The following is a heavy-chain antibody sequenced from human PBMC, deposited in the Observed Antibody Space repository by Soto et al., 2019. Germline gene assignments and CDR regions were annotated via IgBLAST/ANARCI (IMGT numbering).Heavy chain of an antibody. CDR3: AKDSPYSSGWWAFDI. D-gene: IGHD6-19*01. V-gene: IGHV1-24*01. J-gene: IGHJ3*02. CDR2: FDPEDGET. Sequence: HPAASVKVSCKVSGYTLTELSMHWVRQAPGKGLEWMGGFDPEDGETIYAQKFRGRVTMTEDTSTDTAYMELNSLRAEDTAVYYCAKDSPYSSGWWAFDIWGQGTMVTVSS. CDR1: GYTLTELS.